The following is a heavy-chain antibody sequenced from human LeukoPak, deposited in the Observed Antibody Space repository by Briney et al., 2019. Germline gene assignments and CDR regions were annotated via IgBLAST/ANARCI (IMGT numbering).Heavy chain of an antibody. CDR3: TRLQSYFNS. J-gene: IGHJ1*01. CDR2: ISQDGGES. D-gene: IGHD2/OR15-2a*01. Sequence: GGSLRLSCAASGFNFNTYWMAWVRQAPAGKGLEGVASISQDGGESYYADSVRGRFTISRDNAKNTLYLQMNSLRAEDTTMYYCTRLQSYFNSWGQGTLVTVSS. V-gene: IGHV3-7*01. CDR1: GFNFNTYW.